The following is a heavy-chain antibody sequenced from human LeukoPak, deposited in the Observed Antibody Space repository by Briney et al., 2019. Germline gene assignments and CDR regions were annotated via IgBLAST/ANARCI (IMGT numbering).Heavy chain of an antibody. V-gene: IGHV3-33*08. Sequence: GGSLRLSCAASGFTFSSYGMHWVRQAPGKGLKWVAVIWDDGSNKDYADSVKGRFTISRDNSKNTLHLQMNSLRAEDTAVYYCARDMYSRDWYRGYYFDYWGQGIQVTVSS. CDR1: GFTFSSYG. J-gene: IGHJ4*02. D-gene: IGHD6-19*01. CDR2: IWDDGSNK. CDR3: ARDMYSRDWYRGYYFDY.